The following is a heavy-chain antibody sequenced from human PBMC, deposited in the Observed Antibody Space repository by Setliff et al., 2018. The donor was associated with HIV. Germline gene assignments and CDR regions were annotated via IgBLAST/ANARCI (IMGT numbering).Heavy chain of an antibody. CDR3: ARGRKYLTTVTTSYFYYMDV. CDR2: MNPNSGNT. D-gene: IGHD4-4*01. J-gene: IGHJ6*03. CDR1: GYTFTSYD. V-gene: IGHV1-8*02. Sequence: ASVKVSCKASGYTFTSYDINWVRQATGQGLEWMGWMNPNSGNTGYAQKFQGRVTMTRNTSISTAYMELRSLTSEDTAVYYCARGRKYLTTVTTSYFYYMDVWGKGTTVTVSS.